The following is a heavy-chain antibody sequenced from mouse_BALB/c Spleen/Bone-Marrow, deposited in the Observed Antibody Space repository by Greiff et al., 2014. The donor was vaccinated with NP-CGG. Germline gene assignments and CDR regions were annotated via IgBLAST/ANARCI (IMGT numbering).Heavy chain of an antibody. D-gene: IGHD3-1*01. V-gene: IGHV3-2*02. Sequence: VQLQQPGPGLVKPSQSLSLTCTVTGYSITSDYAWNWIRQFPGNKLEWMGYISYSGSTSYNPSLKSRISITRDTSKNQFFPQLNSVTTEDTATYYCARGGARATGWFAYWGQGTLVTVSA. CDR2: ISYSGST. CDR3: ARGGARATGWFAY. CDR1: GYSITSDYA. J-gene: IGHJ3*01.